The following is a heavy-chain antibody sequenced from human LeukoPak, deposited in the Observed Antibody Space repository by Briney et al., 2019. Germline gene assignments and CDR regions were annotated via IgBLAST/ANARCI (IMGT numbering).Heavy chain of an antibody. CDR3: ARENYDSSGYYSDY. J-gene: IGHJ4*02. CDR2: IYYSGST. CDR1: GTSITSGAYY. Sequence: PSETLSLTCTVSGTSITSGAYYWSWIRQHPGKGPEWIGYIYYSGSTNYNPSLKSRVTISVDTSKNQFSLKLSSVTAADTAVYYCARENYDSSGYYSDYWGQGTLVTVSS. D-gene: IGHD3-22*01. V-gene: IGHV4-61*08.